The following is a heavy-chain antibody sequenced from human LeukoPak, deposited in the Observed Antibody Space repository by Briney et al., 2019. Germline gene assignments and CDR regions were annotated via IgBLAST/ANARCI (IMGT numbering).Heavy chain of an antibody. CDR1: GGSISSYY. CDR3: ARLRGDSKLYYYYYMDV. CDR2: IYYSGST. J-gene: IGHJ6*03. Sequence: SETLSLTCTVSGGSISSYYWSWIRQPPGKGLEWIGYIYYSGSTNYNPSLKSRVTISVDTSKNQFSLKLSSVTAADTAVYYCARLRGDSKLYYYYYMDVWGKGTTVTVSS. V-gene: IGHV4-59*08. D-gene: IGHD2-21*02.